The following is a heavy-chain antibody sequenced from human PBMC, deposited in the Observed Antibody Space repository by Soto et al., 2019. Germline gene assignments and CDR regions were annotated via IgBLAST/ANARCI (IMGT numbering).Heavy chain of an antibody. D-gene: IGHD6-19*01. CDR3: ARQSEIAVAFDY. CDR2: FYYSGST. V-gene: IGHV4-39*01. Sequence: QLQLQESGPGLVKPSETLSLTCTVSGGSISSSSYYWGWIRQPPGKGLEWIGSFYYSGSTYYNPSLKSRVTISVDTSKNQFSLKLSSVTAADTAVYYCARQSEIAVAFDYWGQGTLVTVSS. J-gene: IGHJ4*02. CDR1: GGSISSSSYY.